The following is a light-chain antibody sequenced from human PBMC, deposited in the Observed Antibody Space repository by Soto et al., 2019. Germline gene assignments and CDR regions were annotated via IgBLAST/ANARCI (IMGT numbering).Light chain of an antibody. J-gene: IGKJ4*01. CDR2: LAY. V-gene: IGKV3-20*01. Sequence: IVLTHSPGTLSLSPGERATLSCRASQSYNRDYLAWYQQKPGQAPRLLIYLAYRRDTGIPDSFNGSVSGTDLSVTISRLEHQDFAVYFCQQYVTSPLTFGGGNKVELQ. CDR1: QSYNRDY. CDR3: QQYVTSPLT.